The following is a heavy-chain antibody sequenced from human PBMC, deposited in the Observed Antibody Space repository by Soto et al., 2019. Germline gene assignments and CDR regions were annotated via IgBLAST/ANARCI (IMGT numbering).Heavy chain of an antibody. Sequence: PGGSLRLSCAASGFTFSSYEMNCVRQAPGKGLEWVSYISSSSSYTNYADSVKGRFTISRDNAKNSLYLQMNSLRAEDTAVYYCARALVVPAAPFDYWGQGTLVTVSS. CDR2: ISSSSSYT. D-gene: IGHD2-2*01. J-gene: IGHJ4*02. V-gene: IGHV3-21*05. CDR3: ARALVVPAAPFDY. CDR1: GFTFSSYE.